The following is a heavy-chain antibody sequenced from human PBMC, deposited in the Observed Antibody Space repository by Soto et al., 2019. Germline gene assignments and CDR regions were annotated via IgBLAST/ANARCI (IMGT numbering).Heavy chain of an antibody. V-gene: IGHV4-59*01. CDR1: GGSINGYY. J-gene: IGHJ1*01. CDR3: ARSLHHYDSNGYREYFQH. D-gene: IGHD3-22*01. CDR2: IYYSGST. Sequence: QVQLQESGPGLVKPSETLSLTCTVSGGSINGYYWSWIRQPPGKGLEWIGYIYYSGSTNYNPSLKSRVTISVDTSKNQFALKLSSVAAADTAVYYCARSLHHYDSNGYREYFQHWGQGTLVTVSS.